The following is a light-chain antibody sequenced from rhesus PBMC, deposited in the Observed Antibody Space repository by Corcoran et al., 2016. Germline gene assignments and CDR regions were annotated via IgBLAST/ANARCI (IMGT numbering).Light chain of an antibody. CDR2: SAS. CDR3: YQHSSGYS. V-gene: IGKV3-10*01. J-gene: IGKJ2*01. CDR1: QSVSSY. Sequence: QVIFTQSPATLSLSPGERATLPCRASQSVSSYLAWYQQKPGQAPRLLIYSASSRATGIQDRVSGSGSGTDLTLTISSLEPEDVGVYHCYQHSSGYSFGQGTKVEIK.